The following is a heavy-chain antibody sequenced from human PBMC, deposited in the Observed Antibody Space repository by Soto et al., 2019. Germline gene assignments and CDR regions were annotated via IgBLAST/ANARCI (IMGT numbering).Heavy chain of an antibody. CDR1: GYTFTSYA. J-gene: IGHJ6*02. Sequence: ASVKVSCKASGYTFTSYAMHWVRQAPGQRLEWMGWINAGNGNTKYSQKFQGRVTITRDTSASTAYMELSSLRSEDTAVYYCARDLGSGWYYYYGMDVWGQGTTVTVSS. CDR3: ARDLGSGWYYYYGMDV. CDR2: INAGNGNT. D-gene: IGHD6-19*01. V-gene: IGHV1-3*01.